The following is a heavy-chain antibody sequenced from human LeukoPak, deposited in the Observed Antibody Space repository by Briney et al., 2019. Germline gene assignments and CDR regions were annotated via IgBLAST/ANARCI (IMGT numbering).Heavy chain of an antibody. J-gene: IGHJ4*02. Sequence: GGSLRLSCAASGFTFSSYAMSWVRQAPGKGLEWVSAISGSGGSTYYADSVKGRFTISRDNSKNTLYLQMNSLRAEDTAVYYCAKNPVSYSSGWPFDYWGRGTLVTVSS. CDR3: AKNPVSYSSGWPFDY. D-gene: IGHD6-19*01. V-gene: IGHV3-23*01. CDR1: GFTFSSYA. CDR2: ISGSGGST.